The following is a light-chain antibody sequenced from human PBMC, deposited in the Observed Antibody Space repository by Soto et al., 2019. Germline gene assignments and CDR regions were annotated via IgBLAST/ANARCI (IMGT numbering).Light chain of an antibody. Sequence: QSVLTQPASVSGSPGQSITISCTGSSSDIGGYNYVSWYQQHPGKVPKLMIFEVSNRPSGVSFRFSGSKSGNTASLTISGLQAEDEADYYCSSYASSITYVFGTGTKVTVL. CDR1: SSDIGGYNY. CDR3: SSYASSITYV. V-gene: IGLV2-14*01. CDR2: EVS. J-gene: IGLJ1*01.